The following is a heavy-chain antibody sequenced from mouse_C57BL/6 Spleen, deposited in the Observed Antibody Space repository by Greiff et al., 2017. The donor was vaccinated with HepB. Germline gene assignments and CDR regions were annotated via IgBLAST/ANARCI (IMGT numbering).Heavy chain of an antibody. CDR1: GYAFTNYL. CDR3: ARRGSSHHYYAMDY. V-gene: IGHV1-54*01. CDR2: INPGSGGT. D-gene: IGHD1-1*01. Sequence: QVHVKQSGAELVRPGTSVKVSCKASGYAFTNYLIEWVKQRPGQGLEWIGVINPGSGGTNYNEKFKGKATLTADKSSSTAYMQLSSLTSEDSAVYFCARRGSSHHYYAMDYWGQGTSVTVSS. J-gene: IGHJ4*01.